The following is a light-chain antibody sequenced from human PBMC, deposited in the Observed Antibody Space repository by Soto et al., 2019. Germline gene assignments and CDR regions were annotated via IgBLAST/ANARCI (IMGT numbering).Light chain of an antibody. CDR1: QSISSY. CDR2: AAS. V-gene: IGKV1-39*01. J-gene: IGKJ1*01. CDR3: QQSYSTLWT. Sequence: DIPMTQSPSSLSASVGDRVTITCRASQSISSYFNWYQQKPGKAPKLLIYAASSLQSGVPSRFSGSGSGTDFTLTISSLHPEDFATYYCQQSYSTLWTFCQGTKVQIK.